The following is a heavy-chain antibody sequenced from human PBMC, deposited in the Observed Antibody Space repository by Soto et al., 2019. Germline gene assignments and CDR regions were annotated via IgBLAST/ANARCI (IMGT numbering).Heavy chain of an antibody. V-gene: IGHV1-69*12. J-gene: IGHJ4*02. D-gene: IGHD6-19*01. Sequence: QVQLVQSGAEVKKPGSSVKVSCKASGGTFSSYAISWVRQAPGPGLEWMGGIIPIFGTANYAQKFQGRVTITADESTSTAYMELSSLRSEDTAVYYCARPQAEDGVAGTGGFDYWGQGTLVTVSS. CDR3: ARPQAEDGVAGTGGFDY. CDR1: GGTFSSYA. CDR2: IIPIFGTA.